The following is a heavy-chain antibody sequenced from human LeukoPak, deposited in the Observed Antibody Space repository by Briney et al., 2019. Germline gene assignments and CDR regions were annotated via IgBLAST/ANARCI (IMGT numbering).Heavy chain of an antibody. J-gene: IGHJ3*02. CDR3: ARGRDADYGDFYDAFDI. D-gene: IGHD4-17*01. V-gene: IGHV3-30-3*01. CDR1: GFTFSSYA. Sequence: GGSLRLSCAASGFTFSSYAMHWVRQAPGKGLEWVAVISYDGSNKYYADSVKGRFTISRDNSKNTLYLQMNSLRAEDTAAYYCARGRDADYGDFYDAFDIWGQGTMVTVSS. CDR2: ISYDGSNK.